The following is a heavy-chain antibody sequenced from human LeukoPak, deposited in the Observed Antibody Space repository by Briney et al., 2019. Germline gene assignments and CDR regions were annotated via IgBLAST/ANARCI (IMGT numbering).Heavy chain of an antibody. CDR3: ARMMATMSLYYFDY. J-gene: IGHJ4*02. CDR1: GGSISSSSYY. Sequence: SETLSLTCTVSGGSISSSSYYWGWIRQPPGKGLEWIGSIYYSGSTYYNPSLKSRVTISVDTSKNQFSLKLSSVTAADMAVYYCARMMATMSLYYFDYWGQGTLVTVSS. CDR2: IYYSGST. D-gene: IGHD5-24*01. V-gene: IGHV4-39*07.